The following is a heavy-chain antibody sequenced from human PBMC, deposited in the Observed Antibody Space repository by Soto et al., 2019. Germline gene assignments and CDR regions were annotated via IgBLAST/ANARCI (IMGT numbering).Heavy chain of an antibody. J-gene: IGHJ4*02. V-gene: IGHV4-39*07. CDR1: GDSISSGANY. Sequence: SETLSLTCTVSGDSISSGANYWSWIRQPPGKGLEWIGEINHSGSTNYNPSLKSRVTISVDTSKNQFSLQLSSVTAADTAVYYCARVVADSSGYPLFDYWGQGTLVTVSS. D-gene: IGHD3-22*01. CDR3: ARVVADSSGYPLFDY. CDR2: INHSGST.